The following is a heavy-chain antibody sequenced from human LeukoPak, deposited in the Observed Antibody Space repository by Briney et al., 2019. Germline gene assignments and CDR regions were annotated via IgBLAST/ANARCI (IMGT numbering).Heavy chain of an antibody. J-gene: IGHJ6*02. CDR3: AKDLGGSGYYYGMDV. D-gene: IGHD1-26*01. CDR1: GFTFSSYA. CDR2: ISGSGGST. V-gene: IGHV3-23*01. Sequence: GGSLRLSCAASGFTFSSYAMSWVRQAPGKGLEWVSAISGSGGSTYYADSVKGRFTISRDNFKNTLYLQMNSLRAEDTAVYYCAKDLGGSGYYYGMDVWGQGTTVTVSS.